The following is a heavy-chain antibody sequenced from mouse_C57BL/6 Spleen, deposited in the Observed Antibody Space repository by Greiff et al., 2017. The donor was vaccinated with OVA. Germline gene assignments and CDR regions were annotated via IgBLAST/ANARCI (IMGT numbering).Heavy chain of an antibody. Sequence: EVQLQESGPGLVKPSQSLSLTCSVTGYSITSGYYWNWIRQFPGNKLEWMGYISYDGSNNYNPSLKNRISITRDTSKNQFFLKLNSLTTEDTATYYCARESGLPNFDYWGQGTTLTVSS. J-gene: IGHJ2*01. CDR3: ARESGLPNFDY. CDR2: ISYDGSN. CDR1: GYSITSGYY. V-gene: IGHV3-6*01. D-gene: IGHD2-2*01.